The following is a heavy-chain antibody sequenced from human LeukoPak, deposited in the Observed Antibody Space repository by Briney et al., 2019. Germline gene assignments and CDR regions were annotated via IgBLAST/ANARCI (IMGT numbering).Heavy chain of an antibody. CDR1: GFSLSTFGVG. V-gene: IGHV2-5*01. CDR2: IYWNDER. J-gene: IGHJ4*02. D-gene: IGHD6-13*01. Sequence: SGPTLVKPTQTLTLTCNFSGFSLSTFGVGVGWIRQPPGKALEWQALIYWNDERRYSPSLKSRLTTTKDTSKNQVVLTMTNMDPVDTATYYCAHSSLVAGGPDLGYWGQGILVTVSS. CDR3: AHSSLVAGGPDLGY.